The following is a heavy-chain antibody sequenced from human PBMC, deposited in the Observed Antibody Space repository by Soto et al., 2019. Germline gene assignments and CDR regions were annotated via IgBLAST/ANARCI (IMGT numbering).Heavy chain of an antibody. D-gene: IGHD3-3*02. J-gene: IGHJ4*02. V-gene: IGHV4-39*01. CDR2: MFYGVST. CDR3: ARLPSRHLVDY. CDR1: GSSINSSGYY. Sequence: SETLSLTCTVSGSSINSSGYYWGWIRQPPGKGLEWIGSMFYGVSTYYNPSLKSRVTASVDTSKNQFSLNLRSVTAADTAVYYCARLPSRHLVDYWGQGTLVTV.